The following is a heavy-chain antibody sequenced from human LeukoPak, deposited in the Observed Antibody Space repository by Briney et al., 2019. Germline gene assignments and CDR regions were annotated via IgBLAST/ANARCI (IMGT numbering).Heavy chain of an antibody. D-gene: IGHD3-22*01. CDR2: FDPEDGET. V-gene: IGHV1-24*01. CDR3: ATGHYYDSSGYYEDY. CDR1: GYTLTELS. Sequence: GASVKVSCKVSGYTLTELSMHWVRQAPGKGLEWMGGFDPEDGETIYAQKFQGRVTMTEDTSTDTAYMELSSLRSEDTAVYYWATGHYYDSSGYYEDYWGQGTLVTVSS. J-gene: IGHJ4*02.